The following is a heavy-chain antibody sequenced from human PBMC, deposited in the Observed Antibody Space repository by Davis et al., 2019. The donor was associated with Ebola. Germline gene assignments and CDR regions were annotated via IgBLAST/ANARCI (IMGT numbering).Heavy chain of an antibody. V-gene: IGHV3-23*01. CDR1: GVTLSSCA. CDR2: IGSDTAT. D-gene: IGHD2-8*02. Sequence: GESLKISCAASGVTLSSCAMSWVRQSPGGGLEWVSGIGSDTATHYADSVRGRFTISRDDSKNTLFLQMDSLRAEDTAVYYCAKDLFWWSAADVWGQGTTVTVSS. J-gene: IGHJ6*02. CDR3: AKDLFWWSAADV.